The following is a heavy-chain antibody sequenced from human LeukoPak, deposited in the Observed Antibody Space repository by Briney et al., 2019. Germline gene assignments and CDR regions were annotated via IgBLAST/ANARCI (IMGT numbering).Heavy chain of an antibody. CDR3: ARDVWVKTGDSLDI. J-gene: IGHJ3*02. CDR1: GDSVSSNSAA. CDR2: TYYRSKWYS. Sequence: SQTLSLTCAISGDSVSSNSAAWNWIRQSPSRGLEWLGRTYYRSKWYSDYALSVKSRITINPDTSKNQFSLQLNSVPPEDTAVYYCARDVWVKTGDSLDIWGQGTMVTVSS. D-gene: IGHD7-27*01. V-gene: IGHV6-1*01.